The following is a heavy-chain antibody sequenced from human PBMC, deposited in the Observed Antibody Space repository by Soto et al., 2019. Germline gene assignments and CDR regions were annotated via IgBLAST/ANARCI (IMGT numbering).Heavy chain of an antibody. J-gene: IGHJ4*02. CDR1: GDTFTDYY. Sequence: QVQLMQSGAEVKKPGASVKVSCKASGDTFTDYYIHWVRQAPGQGLEWMGTVNPSGGHTTYAQHFLGRVTMTRDTSTSTLYMELTSLTSADTAIYYCARGGHVVVVTAALDYWGQVTLVTVSS. D-gene: IGHD2-21*02. V-gene: IGHV1-46*01. CDR2: VNPSGGHT. CDR3: ARGGHVVVVTAALDY.